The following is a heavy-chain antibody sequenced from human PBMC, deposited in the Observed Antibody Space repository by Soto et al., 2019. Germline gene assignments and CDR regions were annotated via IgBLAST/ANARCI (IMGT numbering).Heavy chain of an antibody. Sequence: QVQLVESGGGVVQPGRSLRLSCAASGFTFSSYGMNWVRQAPGKGLEWVAVISYDGSNKYYADSVKGRFTISRDSSKNMLYLQMHSLRAEDTAVYYCAKENSSSGHCYYGMDVWGQGTTVTVSS. CDR3: AKENSSSGHCYYGMDV. V-gene: IGHV3-30*18. CDR2: ISYDGSNK. J-gene: IGHJ6*02. D-gene: IGHD6-13*01. CDR1: GFTFSSYG.